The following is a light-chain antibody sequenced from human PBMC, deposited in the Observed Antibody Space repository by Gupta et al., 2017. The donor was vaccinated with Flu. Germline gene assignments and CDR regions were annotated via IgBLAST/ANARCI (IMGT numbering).Light chain of an antibody. Sequence: DIQMTQSPSSLSASVGDRVTITCWTSQSIASDLNWYQQKPGKAPKLLIYGASSVESGVPSRFSGSGSGTDFTLTISRLQPEDIATYYCQQSHSTPLTFGQGTKVEI. CDR2: GAS. V-gene: IGKV1-39*01. CDR1: QSIASD. J-gene: IGKJ1*01. CDR3: QQSHSTPLT.